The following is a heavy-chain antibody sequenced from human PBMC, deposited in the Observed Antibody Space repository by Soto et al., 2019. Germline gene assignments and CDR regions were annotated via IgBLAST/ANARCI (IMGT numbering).Heavy chain of an antibody. Sequence: EVQLVETGGGLVKPGGSLRVSCAASGFTFNSYSMAWVRQAPGKGLEWVSSITSDTTFTFYADSVKGRFTMSRDNAKNPLYLQMNSLRAEDTAVYFCVRNSSRLDYWGQGALVTVSS. J-gene: IGHJ4*02. CDR2: ITSDTTFT. CDR1: GFTFNSYS. CDR3: VRNSSRLDY. V-gene: IGHV3-21*01. D-gene: IGHD2-2*01.